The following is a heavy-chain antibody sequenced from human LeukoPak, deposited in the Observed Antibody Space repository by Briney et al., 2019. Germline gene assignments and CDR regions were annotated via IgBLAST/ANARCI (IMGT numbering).Heavy chain of an antibody. D-gene: IGHD2-2*01. CDR2: ISSSSSYI. CDR3: ARKGDGYCSSTSCVDAFDI. Sequence: GGSLRLSCAASGFTFSSYSMNWVRQAPGKGLEWVSSISSSSSYIYYADSVKGRFTISRDNAKNSLYLQINSLRAEDTAVYYCARKGDGYCSSTSCVDAFDIWGQGTMVTVSS. J-gene: IGHJ3*02. CDR1: GFTFSSYS. V-gene: IGHV3-21*01.